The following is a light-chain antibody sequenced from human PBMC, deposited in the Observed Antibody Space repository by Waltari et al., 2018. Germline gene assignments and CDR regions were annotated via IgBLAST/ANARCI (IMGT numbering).Light chain of an antibody. CDR3: QQYNNYPYT. V-gene: IGKV1-5*03. Sequence: DIQMTQSPSTLSASVGDRVTITCRASQNINSWLALYQQNQGKAPKLLIYKASSLESGVPSRFSGSGSGTEFTLTISSLQPDDSATYYCQQYNNYPYTFGQGTKLEIK. CDR1: QNINSW. J-gene: IGKJ2*01. CDR2: KAS.